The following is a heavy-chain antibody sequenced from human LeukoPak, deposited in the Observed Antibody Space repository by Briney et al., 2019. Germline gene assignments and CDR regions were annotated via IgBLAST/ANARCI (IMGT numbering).Heavy chain of an antibody. CDR3: RGGGVDY. Sequence: PGGSLRLSCAASGFTFSSYWMNWVRQAPGKGLVWVSRIASGGSSTTYADSVKGRFSISRDNSKNTLYLQMNSLRAEDTAVYYCRGGGVDYWGQGTLVTVSS. V-gene: IGHV3-74*01. CDR1: GFTFSSYW. D-gene: IGHD1-26*01. J-gene: IGHJ4*02. CDR2: IASGGSST.